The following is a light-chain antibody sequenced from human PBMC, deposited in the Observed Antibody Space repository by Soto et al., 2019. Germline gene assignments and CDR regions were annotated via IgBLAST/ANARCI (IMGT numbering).Light chain of an antibody. CDR3: SSYTSSSTLV. Sequence: QSALTQPPSASGSPGQSVTISCTGTLSDIGAYDLVSWYQQYPGKAPKLMIYEVSNRPSGISNRFSGSKSGNTASLTLSGLQAEDEADYYCSSYTSSSTLVFGGGTKLTVL. CDR1: LSDIGAYDL. J-gene: IGLJ2*01. V-gene: IGLV2-14*01. CDR2: EVS.